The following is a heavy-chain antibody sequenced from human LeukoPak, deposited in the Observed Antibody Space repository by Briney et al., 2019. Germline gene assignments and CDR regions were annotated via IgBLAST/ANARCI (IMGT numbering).Heavy chain of an antibody. Sequence: GGSLRLSCAASGFIFSNYGMHWVRQAPGKGLEWVAFIRYDGSNQYCADSVKGRFTISRDNSKNTLYLQMNSLRAEDTAVYYCATDSGVGMATTFSILDIWGQGTMVTVSS. CDR3: ATDSGVGMATTFSILDI. CDR1: GFIFSNYG. J-gene: IGHJ3*02. D-gene: IGHD5-24*01. CDR2: IRYDGSNQ. V-gene: IGHV3-30*02.